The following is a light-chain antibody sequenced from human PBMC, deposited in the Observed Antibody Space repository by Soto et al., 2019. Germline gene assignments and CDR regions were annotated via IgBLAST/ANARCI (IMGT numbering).Light chain of an antibody. Sequence: QSVLTQSPSASASLGASVKLTCTLSSGHSSYAIAWHQQQPEKGPRYLMKLNSDGSHSKGDGIPDRVSGSSSGAERYLTISSLQSEDEADYYCQTWGTGIFGGGTKVTVL. J-gene: IGLJ2*01. CDR2: LNSDGSH. CDR1: SGHSSYA. V-gene: IGLV4-69*01. CDR3: QTWGTGI.